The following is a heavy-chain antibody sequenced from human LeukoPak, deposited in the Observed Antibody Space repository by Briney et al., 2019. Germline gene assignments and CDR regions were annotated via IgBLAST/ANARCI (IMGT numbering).Heavy chain of an antibody. CDR2: ISGSGGST. Sequence: GGSLILSCAASGFTFTNAWMSWVRQAPGKGLEWVSAISGSGGSTYYADSVKGRFTISRDNSKNTLYLQMNSLRAEDTAVYYCAREGLDRGYFDYWGQGSLVTVSS. J-gene: IGHJ4*02. CDR3: AREGLDRGYFDY. D-gene: IGHD1-14*01. V-gene: IGHV3-23*01. CDR1: GFTFTNAW.